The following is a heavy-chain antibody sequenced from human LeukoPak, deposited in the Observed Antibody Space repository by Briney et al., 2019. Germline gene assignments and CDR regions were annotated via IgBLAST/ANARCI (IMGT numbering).Heavy chain of an antibody. CDR3: ARHGGSSGWYGGFGY. J-gene: IGHJ4*02. V-gene: IGHV4-59*08. CDR1: GGSISSYY. CDR2: IYYSGNT. D-gene: IGHD6-19*01. Sequence: SETLSLTCTVSGGSISSYYWSWIRQPPGKGLEWIGDIYYSGNTNYNPSLKSRVTISVDTSKNQFSLKLSSVTAADTAVYYCARHGGSSGWYGGFGYWGQGTLVTVSS.